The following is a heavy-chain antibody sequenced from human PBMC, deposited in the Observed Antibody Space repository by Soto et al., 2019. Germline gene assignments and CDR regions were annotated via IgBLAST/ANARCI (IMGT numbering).Heavy chain of an antibody. D-gene: IGHD3-3*01. CDR2: ISYDGSNK. V-gene: IGHV3-30*18. J-gene: IGHJ4*02. Sequence: QVQLVESGGGVVQPGRSLRLSCAASGFTFSSYGMHWVREAPGKGLEWVAVISYDGSNKYYADSVKGRFTISRDNSKNTLYLQMNSLRAEDTAVYYCAKGEFGTIFGVGGYWGQGTLVTVSS. CDR3: AKGEFGTIFGVGGY. CDR1: GFTFSSYG.